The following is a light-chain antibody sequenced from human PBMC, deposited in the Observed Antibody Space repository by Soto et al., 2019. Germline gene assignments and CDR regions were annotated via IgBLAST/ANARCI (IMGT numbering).Light chain of an antibody. Sequence: DIQMTQSPSSLSASVGDRVTITCRASQSISSSLAWYRQKPGQAPKLLLYDASSLENGLPSRFSGSGSGTEFTVTISSLQTDDFATYYCQQYYTYPITFGQGTRLEI. J-gene: IGKJ5*01. V-gene: IGKV1-5*01. CDR2: DAS. CDR1: QSISSS. CDR3: QQYYTYPIT.